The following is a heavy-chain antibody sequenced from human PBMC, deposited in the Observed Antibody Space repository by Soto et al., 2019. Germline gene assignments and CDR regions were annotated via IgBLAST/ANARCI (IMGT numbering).Heavy chain of an antibody. CDR1: GFIFSGYG. Sequence: QVQLVESGGGVVQPGRSLRLSCAASGFIFSGYGMHWVRQAPGKGLEWVAVIWYDGSNENYADTVKGRFTISRDNSKNTLYLQMNSLRDEDTAVYYCARRFSSGWYADYWGQGTLVTVSS. CDR2: IWYDGSNE. D-gene: IGHD6-19*01. J-gene: IGHJ4*02. CDR3: ARRFSSGWYADY. V-gene: IGHV3-33*01.